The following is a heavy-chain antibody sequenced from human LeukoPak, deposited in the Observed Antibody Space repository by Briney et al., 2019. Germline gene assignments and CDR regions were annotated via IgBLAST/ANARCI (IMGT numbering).Heavy chain of an antibody. V-gene: IGHV3-66*01. CDR1: GFTVSSNY. D-gene: IGHD3-22*01. CDR2: IYSGGRT. Sequence: GGSLRLSCAASGFTVSSNYMTWVRQAPGKGLEWVSVIYSGGRTYYADSVKGRFTTSRDNSKNTLYLQMNSLRAEDTAVYYCARAPDGYEAFDIWGQGTMVTVSS. CDR3: ARAPDGYEAFDI. J-gene: IGHJ3*02.